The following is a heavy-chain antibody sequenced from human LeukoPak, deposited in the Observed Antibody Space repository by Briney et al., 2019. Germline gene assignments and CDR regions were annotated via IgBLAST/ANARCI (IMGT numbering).Heavy chain of an antibody. CDR2: IYTSGST. CDR1: GGSISSYY. V-gene: IGHV4-4*07. CDR3: ARGPRDSSGYYLFDY. J-gene: IGHJ4*02. Sequence: SETLSLTCTVSGGSISSYYWSWIRQPAGKGLEWIGRIYTSGSTNYNPSLKSRVTMSVDTSKNQFSLKLSSVTAADTAVYYCARGPRDSSGYYLFDYWGQGTLVTVSS. D-gene: IGHD3-22*01.